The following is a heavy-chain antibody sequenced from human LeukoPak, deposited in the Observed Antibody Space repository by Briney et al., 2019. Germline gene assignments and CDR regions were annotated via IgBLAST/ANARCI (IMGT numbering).Heavy chain of an antibody. Sequence: GGSLRLSCAASGFTFSSYSMNWVRQAPGKGLEWVSSISSSSSYIYYADSVKGRFTISRDNAKNSLYLQMNSLGAEDTAVYYCARDSWGIVVVPAALDYWGQGTLVTVSS. J-gene: IGHJ4*02. CDR1: GFTFSSYS. V-gene: IGHV3-21*01. CDR3: ARDSWGIVVVPAALDY. CDR2: ISSSSSYI. D-gene: IGHD2-2*01.